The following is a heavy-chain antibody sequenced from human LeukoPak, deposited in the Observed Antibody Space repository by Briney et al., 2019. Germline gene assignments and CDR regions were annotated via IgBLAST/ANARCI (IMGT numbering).Heavy chain of an antibody. CDR2: IYSGGST. J-gene: IGHJ3*02. D-gene: IGHD6-19*01. V-gene: IGHV3-53*01. CDR1: GFTVSSNY. Sequence: GSLRLSCAASGFTVSSNYMSWVRQAPGKGLEWVSVIYSGGSTYYADSVKGRFTISRDNSKNTLYLQMNSLRAEDTAVYYCARDSPPGRSSGWYGAFDIWGQGTMVTVSS. CDR3: ARDSPPGRSSGWYGAFDI.